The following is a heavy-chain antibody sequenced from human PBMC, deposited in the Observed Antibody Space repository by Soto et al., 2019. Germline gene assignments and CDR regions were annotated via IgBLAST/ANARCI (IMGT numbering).Heavy chain of an antibody. V-gene: IGHV1-18*01. D-gene: IGHD2-2*01. J-gene: IGHJ6*02. CDR1: GYTFTRSG. Sequence: QVQLVQSGAEVKKPGASVKVSCKASGYTFTRSGISWVRQAPGQGLEWMGWISTYNGDTNYAQTFPGRVTMTTDTSTSTVHMEVRSLRSDDTAVYYCAREGVAPYDYYGMDVWGQGTPVTVSS. CDR2: ISTYNGDT. CDR3: AREGVAPYDYYGMDV.